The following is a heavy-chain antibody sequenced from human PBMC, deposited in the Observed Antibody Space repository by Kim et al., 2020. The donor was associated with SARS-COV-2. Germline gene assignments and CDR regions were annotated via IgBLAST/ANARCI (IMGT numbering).Heavy chain of an antibody. CDR2: IHTDGGDI. CDR1: GFSISDYW. J-gene: IGHJ3*02. Sequence: GGSLRLSCAASGFSISDYWLHWVRQRPGKGLEWVSRIHTDGGDIRYADFVRGRFTISRHITKNTLYLQMKSLRAEDTAMYYYVRDRVDKDAYDIWGQGTMVTVSS. V-gene: IGHV3-74*01. CDR3: VRDRVDKDAYDI. D-gene: IGHD5-12*01.